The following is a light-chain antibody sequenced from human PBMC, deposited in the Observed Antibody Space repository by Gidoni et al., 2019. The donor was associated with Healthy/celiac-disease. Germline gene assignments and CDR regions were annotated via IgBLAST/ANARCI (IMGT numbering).Light chain of an antibody. CDR1: QSVSSY. CDR2: DAS. J-gene: IGKJ5*01. V-gene: IGKV3-11*01. Sequence: EIVLTQSPATLSLSPGERATLSCRASQSVSSYLAWYQQKPGQAPRLLIYDASNRATGIPARFSGSGSGTDFTLTISSLEPEDFAVYYCLAGTFGQGTRLEIK. CDR3: LAGT.